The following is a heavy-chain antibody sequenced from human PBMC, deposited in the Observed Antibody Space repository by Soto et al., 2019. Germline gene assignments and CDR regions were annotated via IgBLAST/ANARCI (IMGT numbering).Heavy chain of an antibody. J-gene: IGHJ6*02. D-gene: IGHD3-16*01. V-gene: IGHV4-31*03. Sequence: SETLSLTCTVSGGSISSGGYYWSWIRQHPGKGLEWIGYIYYSGSTYYNPSLKSRVTISVDTSKNQFSLKLSSVTAADTAMYYCARGLIMITFGGVMYGLDVWGQGTTVTVYS. CDR3: ARGLIMITFGGVMYGLDV. CDR2: IYYSGST. CDR1: GGSISSGGYY.